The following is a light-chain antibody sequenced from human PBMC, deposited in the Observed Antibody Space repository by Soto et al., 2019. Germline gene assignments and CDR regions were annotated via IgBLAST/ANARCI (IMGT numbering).Light chain of an antibody. CDR3: QKYGSPPWT. V-gene: IGKV3-20*01. CDR1: QSVSSN. Sequence: MVVMQSPETRCVAPGGRARRSRKASQSVSSNLAWYQQKPGQAPRLLIYGASSRATGIPDRFSGSGSGTDFTITISRLETEDFAVYYCQKYGSPPWTXGQGTKVDIK. CDR2: GAS. J-gene: IGKJ1*01.